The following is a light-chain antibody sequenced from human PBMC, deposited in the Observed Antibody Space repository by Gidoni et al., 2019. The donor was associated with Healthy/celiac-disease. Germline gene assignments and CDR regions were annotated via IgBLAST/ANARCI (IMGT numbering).Light chain of an antibody. V-gene: IGLV1-47*01. CDR3: AAWDDSLSGRV. Sequence: QSVLTQPPSAGPRVTISCSGSSSNIGSNYVYCYQQLPGTAPKLLIYRNNQRPSGVPDRFSGSKSGTSASLAISGLRSEDEADYYCAAWDDSLSGRVFGTGTKVTVL. J-gene: IGLJ1*01. CDR1: SSNIGSNY. CDR2: RNN.